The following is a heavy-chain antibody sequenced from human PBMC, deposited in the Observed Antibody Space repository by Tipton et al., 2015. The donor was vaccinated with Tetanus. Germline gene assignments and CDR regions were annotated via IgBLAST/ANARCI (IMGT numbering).Heavy chain of an antibody. CDR2: ICPGDSDT. Sequence: QLVQSGGEVKKSGESLKISCKGSGYIFTNYWIGWVRQKPGKGLEWMGIICPGDSDTRYSPSFQGQVTISVDKSINTAYLQWSSLKASDTSVFYCARAHCTDGVCNFDFWGQGALVTVAS. J-gene: IGHJ4*02. CDR3: ARAHCTDGVCNFDF. V-gene: IGHV5-51*01. D-gene: IGHD2-8*01. CDR1: GYIFTNYW.